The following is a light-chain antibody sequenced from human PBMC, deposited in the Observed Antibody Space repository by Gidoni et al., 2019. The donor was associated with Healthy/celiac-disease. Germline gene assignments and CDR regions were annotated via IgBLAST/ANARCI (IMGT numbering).Light chain of an antibody. Sequence: DIQMTQSPSSLSASVGDRVTITCRASQSISSYLNWYQQKPGKAPKLLIYAASSLQSGVPSRFSGSGSGTDFTLTISSLQPEEFATYYCQQSYSTPRSCGQXTKLEIK. CDR3: QQSYSTPRS. CDR1: QSISSY. J-gene: IGKJ2*03. V-gene: IGKV1-39*01. CDR2: AAS.